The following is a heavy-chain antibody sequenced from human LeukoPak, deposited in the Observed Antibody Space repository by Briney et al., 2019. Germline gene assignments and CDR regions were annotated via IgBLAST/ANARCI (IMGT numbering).Heavy chain of an antibody. CDR1: GGTFSSYA. CDR3: ASREYSSSPLYYYYMDV. J-gene: IGHJ6*03. V-gene: IGHV1-69*13. CDR2: IIPIFGTA. D-gene: IGHD6-6*01. Sequence: ASVKVSCKASGGTFSSYAISWVRQAPGQGLEWMGGIIPIFGTANYAQKFQGRVTITADESTSTAYMELSSLRSEDTAVYYCASREYSSSPLYYYYMDVWGKGTTVTVSS.